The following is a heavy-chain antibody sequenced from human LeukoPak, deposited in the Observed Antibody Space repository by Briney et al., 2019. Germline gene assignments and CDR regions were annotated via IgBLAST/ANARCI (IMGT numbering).Heavy chain of an antibody. D-gene: IGHD1-26*01. Sequence: ASVKVSCKASGYTFTGYYMHWVRQAPGQGLEWMGWINPKSGGTSYAQKFQGRVTMTRDTSISTAYMELSSLRSDDTAVYYCARVESYPLSRGGFYYYIDVWGKGTTVTVSS. J-gene: IGHJ6*03. CDR1: GYTFTGYY. V-gene: IGHV1-2*02. CDR3: ARVESYPLSRGGFYYYIDV. CDR2: INPKSGGT.